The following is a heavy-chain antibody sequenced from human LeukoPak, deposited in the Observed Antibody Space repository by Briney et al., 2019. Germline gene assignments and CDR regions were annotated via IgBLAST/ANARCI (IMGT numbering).Heavy chain of an antibody. V-gene: IGHV1-18*01. D-gene: IGHD3-3*01. Sequence: ASVKVSCKASGYTFTSYGISWVRQAPGQGLEWMGWISAYNGNTNYAQKLQGRVTMTTDTSTSTAYMELRSLRSDDTAVYYCARDNYDLWSGWIDAFDIWGQGTMVTVSS. CDR3: ARDNYDLWSGWIDAFDI. CDR2: ISAYNGNT. J-gene: IGHJ3*02. CDR1: GYTFTSYG.